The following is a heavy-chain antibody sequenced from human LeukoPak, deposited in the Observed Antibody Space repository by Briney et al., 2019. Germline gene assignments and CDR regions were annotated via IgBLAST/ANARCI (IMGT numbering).Heavy chain of an antibody. D-gene: IGHD2-21*01. V-gene: IGHV4-39*01. Sequence: PSGTLSLTCTVSGGSISSNSNYWAWIRQPPGRGLEWIGSISYGGSTYYSPSLESRVTISVDTSKNQFSLNLSSVTAADTAVYYCARQALWFFDHWGQGTLVTVSS. J-gene: IGHJ4*02. CDR2: ISYGGST. CDR1: GGSISSNSNY. CDR3: ARQALWFFDH.